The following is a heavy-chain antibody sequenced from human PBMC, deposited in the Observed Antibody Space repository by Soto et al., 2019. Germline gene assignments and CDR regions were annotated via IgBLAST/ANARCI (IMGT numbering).Heavy chain of an antibody. CDR1: GFTFNDYY. J-gene: IGHJ2*01. CDR2: ISNTGTTI. V-gene: IGHV3-11*01. CDR3: ARDHCSRSNCYRSWYFYX. Sequence: GGSLRLSFTASGFTFNDYYMNWFRQAPGKGLEWISYISNTGTTIYYADSVKGRFTISRDTSKNSLFLQMNSLRGEDTALYYCARDHCSRSNCYRSWYFYXWGRGTLFTVSX. D-gene: IGHD2-2*01.